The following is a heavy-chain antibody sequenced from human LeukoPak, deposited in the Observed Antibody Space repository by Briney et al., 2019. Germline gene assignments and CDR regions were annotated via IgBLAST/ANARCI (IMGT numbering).Heavy chain of an antibody. CDR2: ISWDGGST. J-gene: IGHJ6*03. Sequence: PGGSLRLSCAASGFTFDDYAMHWVRQAPGKDLEWVSLISWDGGSTYYADSVKGRFTISRDNSRNSLYLQMNSLRVEDTAFYYCATGGGVTTSAVANYYYYMDVWGKGTTVTVSS. CDR1: GFTFDDYA. D-gene: IGHD4-17*01. V-gene: IGHV3-43D*03. CDR3: ATGGGVTTSAVANYYYYMDV.